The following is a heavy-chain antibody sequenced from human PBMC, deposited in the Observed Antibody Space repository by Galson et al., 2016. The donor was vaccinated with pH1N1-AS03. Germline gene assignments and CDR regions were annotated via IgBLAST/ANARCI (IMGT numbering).Heavy chain of an antibody. V-gene: IGHV3-53*01. CDR2: IYGGGDT. D-gene: IGHD3-16*01. CDR1: GFTINNNY. CDR3: AREPWGSTQGEY. J-gene: IGHJ4*02. Sequence: SLRLSCAASGFTINNNYMSWVRQAPGKGLEWVSVIYGGGDTFYADSVKGRFTISRDNSKNTVYLQMNSLRVEGTAVYYCAREPWGSTQGEYWGQGTLVTVSS.